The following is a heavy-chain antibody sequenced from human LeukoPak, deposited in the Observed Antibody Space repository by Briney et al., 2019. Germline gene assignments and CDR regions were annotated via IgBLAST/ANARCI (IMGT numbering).Heavy chain of an antibody. D-gene: IGHD3-3*01. V-gene: IGHV3-21*01. CDR3: ASFDFWSGYPYY. J-gene: IGHJ4*02. Sequence: PGGSLRLSCAASGFTFSSYSMTWVRQAPGKGLEWVSSISSSSSYIYYADSVKGRFTISRDNAKNSLYLQMNSLRAEDTAVYYCASFDFWSGYPYYWGQGTLVTVSS. CDR2: ISSSSSYI. CDR1: GFTFSSYS.